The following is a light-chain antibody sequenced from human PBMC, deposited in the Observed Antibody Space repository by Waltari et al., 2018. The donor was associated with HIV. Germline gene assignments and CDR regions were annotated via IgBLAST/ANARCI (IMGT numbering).Light chain of an antibody. J-gene: IGLJ2*01. Sequence: QSALTQPASVSGSPGQSITVSCTGTSSDIGAYNYVSWYQQPPGTAPKLVIYEVSNRPSGISNRFSGSKSGNTASLTISGLQTEDEADFYCSSFTTTNSLLFGGGTKVTVL. CDR1: SSDIGAYNY. V-gene: IGLV2-14*01. CDR3: SSFTTTNSLL. CDR2: EVS.